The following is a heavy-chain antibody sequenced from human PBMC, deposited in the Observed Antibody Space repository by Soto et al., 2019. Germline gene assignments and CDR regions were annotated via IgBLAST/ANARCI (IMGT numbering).Heavy chain of an antibody. Sequence: KTSETLSLTCTVSGGSISSYYWSWIRQPPGKGLEWIGYIYYSGSTNYNPSLKSRVTISVDTSKNQFSLKLSSVTAADTAVYYCARDVRAAAGPHDYGMDVWGQGTTVTVS. CDR3: ARDVRAAAGPHDYGMDV. V-gene: IGHV4-59*01. CDR2: IYYSGST. CDR1: GGSISSYY. J-gene: IGHJ6*02. D-gene: IGHD6-13*01.